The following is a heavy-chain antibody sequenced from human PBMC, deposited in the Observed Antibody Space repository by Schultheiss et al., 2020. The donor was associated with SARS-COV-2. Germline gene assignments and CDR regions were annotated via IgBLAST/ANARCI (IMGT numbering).Heavy chain of an antibody. CDR2: INHSGST. V-gene: IGHV4-34*01. CDR3: AREFIAAVDY. D-gene: IGHD6-13*01. J-gene: IGHJ4*02. CDR1: GGSFSGYY. Sequence: SETLSLTCAVYGGSFSGYYWSWIRQPPGKGLEWIGEINHSGSTNYNPSLKSRVTISVDTSKNQFSLKLSSVTAADTAVYYCAREFIAAVDYWGQGTLVTVSS.